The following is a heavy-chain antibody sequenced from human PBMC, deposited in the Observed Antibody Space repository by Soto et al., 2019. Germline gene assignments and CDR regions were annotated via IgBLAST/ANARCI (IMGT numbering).Heavy chain of an antibody. D-gene: IGHD3-10*01. CDR3: AISYGSGKTEV. CDR1: GFSFSSYS. CDR2: ISSRSSSI. V-gene: IGHV3-21*01. J-gene: IGHJ6*02. Sequence: EVQLVESGGGLVKPGGSLRLSCAASGFSFSSYSMNWVRQAPGKGLEWVSSISSRSSSIYYADSAKGRFTISRDNAKNSLYLQMNNLRVEVTAVYYCAISYGSGKTEVWGQGTTVTVSS.